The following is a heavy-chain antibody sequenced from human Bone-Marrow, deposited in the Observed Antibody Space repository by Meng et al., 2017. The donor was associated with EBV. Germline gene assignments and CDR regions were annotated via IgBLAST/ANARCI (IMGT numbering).Heavy chain of an antibody. CDR1: GFTFSSYG. CDR3: ARAPYYGDSSWYFDL. CDR2: ISYDGSNK. V-gene: IGHV3-30*03. J-gene: IGHJ2*01. Sequence: QVQRVESGGGVVQPGRSLRVACAAYGFTFSSYGLHWVRQAPGKGLEWVAVISYDGSNKYYADSVKGRFTISRDNSKNTLYLQMNSLRAEDTAVYYCARAPYYGDSSWYFDLWGRGTLVTVST. D-gene: IGHD4-17*01.